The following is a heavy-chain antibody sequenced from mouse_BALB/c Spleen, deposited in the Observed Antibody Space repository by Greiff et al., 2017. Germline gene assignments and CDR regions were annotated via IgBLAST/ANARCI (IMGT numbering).Heavy chain of an antibody. Sequence: EVKVEESGPGLVKPSQSLSLTCTVTGYSITSDYAWNWIRQFPGNKLEWMGYISYSGSTSYNPSLKSRISITRDTSKNQFFLQLNSVTTEDTATYYCVSYRYDDGFAYWGQGTLVTVSA. CDR1: GYSITSDYA. CDR2: ISYSGST. V-gene: IGHV3-2*02. D-gene: IGHD2-14*01. CDR3: VSYRYDDGFAY. J-gene: IGHJ3*01.